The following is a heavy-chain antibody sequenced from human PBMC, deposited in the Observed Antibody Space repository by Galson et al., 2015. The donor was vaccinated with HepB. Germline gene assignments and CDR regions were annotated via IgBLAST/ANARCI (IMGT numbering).Heavy chain of an antibody. D-gene: IGHD4-17*01. CDR3: AKYMGQGDYGWAFDV. V-gene: IGHV3-9*01. J-gene: IGHJ3*01. CDR1: GFIFDDYT. Sequence: TLRLSCAASGFIFDDYTMHWVRHVPGKGLEWVSRISWNSGNIGYADSVKGRFTISRDNAEHSLSLQMGSLRAEDTALYYCAKYMGQGDYGWAFDVWGQGTMVIVSS. CDR2: ISWNSGNI.